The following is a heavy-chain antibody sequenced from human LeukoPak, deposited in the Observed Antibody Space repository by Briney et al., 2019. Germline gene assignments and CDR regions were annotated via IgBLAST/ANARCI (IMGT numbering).Heavy chain of an antibody. J-gene: IGHJ4*02. CDR3: ARDRPYYYGSGTLDY. CDR2: IIPIFGTA. D-gene: IGHD3-10*01. V-gene: IGHV1-69*05. Sequence: SVKVPCKASGGTFSSYAISWVRQAPGQGLEWMGGIIPIFGTANYAQKLQGRVTMTTDTSTSTAYMELRSLRSDDTAVYYCARDRPYYYGSGTLDYWGQGTLVTVSS. CDR1: GGTFSSYA.